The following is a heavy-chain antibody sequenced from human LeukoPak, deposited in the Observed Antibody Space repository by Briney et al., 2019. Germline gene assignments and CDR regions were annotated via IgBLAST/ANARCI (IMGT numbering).Heavy chain of an antibody. Sequence: GRSLRLSCAASGFTFSSYAMHWVRQAPGKGLEWVAVISYDGSNKYYADSVEGRFTISRDNSKNTLYLQMNSLRAEDTAVYYCAPSSFDYWGQGTLVTVSS. V-gene: IGHV3-30*04. CDR1: GFTFSSYA. J-gene: IGHJ4*02. CDR3: APSSFDY. CDR2: ISYDGSNK. D-gene: IGHD2-2*01.